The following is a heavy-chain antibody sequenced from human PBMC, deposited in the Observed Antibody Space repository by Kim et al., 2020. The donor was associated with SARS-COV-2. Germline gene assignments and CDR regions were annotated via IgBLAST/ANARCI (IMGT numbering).Heavy chain of an antibody. CDR1: GDSVSSNSAA. Sequence: SQTLSLTCAISGDSVSSNSAAWNWIRQSPSRGLEWLGRTYYRSKWYNDYAVSVKSRITINPDTSKNQFSLQLNSVTPEDTAVYYCARDSVSPYSSSPDFDYWGQGTLVTVSS. CDR2: TYYRSKWYN. D-gene: IGHD6-6*01. J-gene: IGHJ4*02. CDR3: ARDSVSPYSSSPDFDY. V-gene: IGHV6-1*01.